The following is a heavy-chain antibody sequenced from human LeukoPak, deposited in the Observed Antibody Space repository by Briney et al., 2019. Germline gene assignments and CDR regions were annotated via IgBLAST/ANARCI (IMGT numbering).Heavy chain of an antibody. CDR2: IYHSGST. J-gene: IGHJ4*02. CDR1: GGSISSGGYS. V-gene: IGHV4-30-2*01. D-gene: IGHD1-26*01. Sequence: SETLSLTCAVSGGSISSGGYSWSWIRQPPGKGLEWIGYIYHSGSTYYNPSLKSRVTISVDRSKNQFSLKLSSVTAADTAVYYCARGIVGALYYFDYWGQGTLVTVSS. CDR3: ARGIVGALYYFDY.